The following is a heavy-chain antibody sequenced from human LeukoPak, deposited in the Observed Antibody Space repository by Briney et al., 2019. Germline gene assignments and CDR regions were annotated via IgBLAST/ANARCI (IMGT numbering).Heavy chain of an antibody. CDR2: ISWNSGSI. V-gene: IGHV3-9*01. Sequence: GGSLRLSCAASGFTFDDYAMHWVRQAPGKGLEWVSGISWNSGSIGYADSVKGQFTISRDNAKNSLYLQMNSLRAEDTALYYCAKDMGSSWTFDYWGQGTLVTVSS. D-gene: IGHD6-13*01. J-gene: IGHJ4*02. CDR3: AKDMGSSWTFDY. CDR1: GFTFDDYA.